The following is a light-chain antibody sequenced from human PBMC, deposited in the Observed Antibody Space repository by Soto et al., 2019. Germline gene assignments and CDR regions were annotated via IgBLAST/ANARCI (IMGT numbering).Light chain of an antibody. Sequence: QSALTQPPSASGSPGQSVTISCTGTSSDVGAYNYVSWYQQYPGKAPKLMIYEVTKRPSGVPDRFSGSKSGNTAPLTVSGLQAEDEAGYYCSSYAGTNNVLFGGGTKLTVL. CDR2: EVT. V-gene: IGLV2-8*01. J-gene: IGLJ2*01. CDR3: SSYAGTNNVL. CDR1: SSDVGAYNY.